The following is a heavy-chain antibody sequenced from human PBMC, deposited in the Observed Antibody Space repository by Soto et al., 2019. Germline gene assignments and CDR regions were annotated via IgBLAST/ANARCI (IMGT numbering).Heavy chain of an antibody. CDR3: VRVPRIVGDYYYGMDV. D-gene: IGHD1-26*01. J-gene: IGHJ6*02. CDR2: IWYDGSNK. V-gene: IGHV3-33*01. CDR1: GFTFSSYG. Sequence: QVQLVESGGGVVQPGRSLRLSCAASGFTFSSYGMHWVRQAPGKGLEWVAVIWYDGSNKYYADSVKGRFTISRDNSKNTLYLQMNSLRAEDTAVYYCVRVPRIVGDYYYGMDVWGQGTTVTVSS.